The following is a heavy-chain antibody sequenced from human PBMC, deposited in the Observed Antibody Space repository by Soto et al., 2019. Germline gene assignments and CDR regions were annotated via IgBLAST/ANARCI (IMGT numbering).Heavy chain of an antibody. J-gene: IGHJ4*02. V-gene: IGHV4-39*07. D-gene: IGHD2-15*01. CDR1: DGSISSSSHY. CDR3: ARSYCSGGSCYSTPPGY. Sequence: SETLSLTCTVSDGSISSSSHYWGWIRQPPGKGLEWIGSIYYSGSTNYNPSLKSRVTISVDTSKNQFSLKLSSVTAADTAVYYCARSYCSGGSCYSTPPGYWGRGTLVTVSS. CDR2: IYYSGST.